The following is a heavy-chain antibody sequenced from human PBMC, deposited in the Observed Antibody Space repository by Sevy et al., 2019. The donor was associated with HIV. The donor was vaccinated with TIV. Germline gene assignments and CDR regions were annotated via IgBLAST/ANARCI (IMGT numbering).Heavy chain of an antibody. CDR2: VYNRGSP. D-gene: IGHD3-10*01. Sequence: SETLSLTCTVSGGSIKGYYWSWIRQPPGKGLEWIGYVYNRGSPSYNSALKSRVTTSIDTSKNQFSLNLNSVTDADTAMYYCARERGGSDGFLFDYWGQGMLVTVSS. V-gene: IGHV4-59*12. J-gene: IGHJ4*02. CDR1: GGSIKGYY. CDR3: ARERGGSDGFLFDY.